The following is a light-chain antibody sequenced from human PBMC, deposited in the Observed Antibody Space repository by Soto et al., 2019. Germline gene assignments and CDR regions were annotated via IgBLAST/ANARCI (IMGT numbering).Light chain of an antibody. CDR2: AAS. CDR3: QQLNSYPT. CDR1: QGISSY. Sequence: DIQLTQSPSFLSASVGDRVTITCGASQGISSYLAWYQQKPGKAPKLLIYAASTLQSGVPSRFSGSGSGTEFTLTISSLQPEDFATYYCQQLNSYPTFGQGTKLEIK. J-gene: IGKJ2*01. V-gene: IGKV1-9*01.